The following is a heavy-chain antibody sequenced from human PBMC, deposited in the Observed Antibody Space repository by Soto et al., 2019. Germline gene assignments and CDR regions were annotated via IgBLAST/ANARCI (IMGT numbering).Heavy chain of an antibody. J-gene: IGHJ5*02. CDR3: ASSTTVTTRHPNNWFDP. Sequence: ASVKVSCKASGYTFTSYYMHWVRQAPGQGLEWMGIINPSGGSTSYAQKFQGRVTMTRDTSTSTVYMELSSLRSEDTAVYYCASSTTVTTRHPNNWFDPWGQDTLFTVSS. V-gene: IGHV1-46*03. CDR2: INPSGGST. D-gene: IGHD4-17*01. CDR1: GYTFTSYY.